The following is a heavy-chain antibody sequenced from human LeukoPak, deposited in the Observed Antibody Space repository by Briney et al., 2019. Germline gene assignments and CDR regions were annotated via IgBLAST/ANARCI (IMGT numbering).Heavy chain of an antibody. CDR1: GYTLTELS. J-gene: IGHJ4*02. Sequence: SVKVSCKVSGYTLTELSMHWVRQAPGKGLEWMGGFDPEDGETIYAQKFQGRVTMTEDTSTDTAYMELSSLRSEDTAVYYCATGVWWDLDSVAHPDYWGQGTLVTVSS. CDR2: FDPEDGET. V-gene: IGHV1-24*01. D-gene: IGHD1-26*01. CDR3: ATGVWWDLDSVAHPDY.